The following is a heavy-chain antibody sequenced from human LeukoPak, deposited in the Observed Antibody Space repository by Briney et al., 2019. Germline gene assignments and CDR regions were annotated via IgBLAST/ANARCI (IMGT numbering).Heavy chain of an antibody. CDR1: GGSFSGYY. CDR3: ARLSSDIVVVVAAYNNWFDP. V-gene: IGHV4-34*01. CDR2: INHSGST. Sequence: PSETLSLTCAVYGGSFSGYYWSWIRQPPGKGLEWIGEINHSGSTNYNPSLKSRVTISVDTSMNQFSLKLSSVTAADTAVYYCARLSSDIVVVVAAYNNWFDPWGQGTLVTVSS. J-gene: IGHJ5*02. D-gene: IGHD2-15*01.